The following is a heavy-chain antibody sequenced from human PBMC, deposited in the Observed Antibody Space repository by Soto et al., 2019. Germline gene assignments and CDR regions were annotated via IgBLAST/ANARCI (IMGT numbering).Heavy chain of an antibody. CDR3: ARDRSGSYQFFDY. CDR2: IIPIFGTA. V-gene: IGHV1-69*01. J-gene: IGHJ4*02. D-gene: IGHD6-19*01. CDR1: GGTFSSYA. Sequence: QVQLVQSGAEVKKPGSSVKVSCKASGGTFSSYAISWVRQAPGQGLEWMGGIIPIFGTANYAQKFQGRVTITADESTSPAYMALSSLRAEDTAGYYCARDRSGSYQFFDYGGQGPLVTVSS.